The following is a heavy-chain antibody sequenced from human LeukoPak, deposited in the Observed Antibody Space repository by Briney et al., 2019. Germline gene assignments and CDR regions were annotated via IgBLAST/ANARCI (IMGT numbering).Heavy chain of an antibody. J-gene: IGHJ4*02. Sequence: PGGSLRLSCAASGFTFSSYSMNWVRQAPGKGLEWVSSISSSSSYIYYADSVKGRFTISRDNAKNSLYLQMNSLRAEDTAVYYCAREEDDSSGYYYGYWGQGTLVTVSS. CDR1: GFTFSSYS. CDR3: AREEDDSSGYYYGY. CDR2: ISSSSSYI. D-gene: IGHD3-22*01. V-gene: IGHV3-21*01.